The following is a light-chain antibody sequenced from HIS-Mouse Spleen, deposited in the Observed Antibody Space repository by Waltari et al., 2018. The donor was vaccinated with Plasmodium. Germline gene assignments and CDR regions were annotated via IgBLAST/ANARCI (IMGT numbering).Light chain of an antibody. CDR3: QQYNSYSYT. V-gene: IGKV1-5*03. J-gene: IGKJ2*01. CDR2: KAS. Sequence: DIQMNQSPSTLSASVGDRVTITCRASQSISSWLAWYQQKPGKAPKLLIYKASSLESGVPSRFSGSGAVTEFTLTISSLQPDDFATYYCQQYNSYSYTFGQGTKLEIK. CDR1: QSISSW.